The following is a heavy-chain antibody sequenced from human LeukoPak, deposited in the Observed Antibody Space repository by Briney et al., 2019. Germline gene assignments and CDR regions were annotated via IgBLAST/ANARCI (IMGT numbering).Heavy chain of an antibody. J-gene: IGHJ3*02. D-gene: IGHD4-23*01. CDR1: GGSISSYY. Sequence: SETLSLTCTVSGGSISSYYWSWIRQPAGKGLEWIGRIYTSGSTNYNPSLKSRVTMSVDTSKDQFSLKLSSVTAADTAVYYCARVFQRHGLVTPDDAFDIWGQGTMVTVSS. CDR3: ARVFQRHGLVTPDDAFDI. CDR2: IYTSGST. V-gene: IGHV4-4*07.